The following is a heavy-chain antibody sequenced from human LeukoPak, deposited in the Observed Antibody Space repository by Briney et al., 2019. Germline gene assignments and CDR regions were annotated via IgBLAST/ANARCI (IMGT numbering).Heavy chain of an antibody. V-gene: IGHV1-18*01. J-gene: IGHJ4*02. D-gene: IGHD1-26*01. CDR1: GYTFTSYG. CDR3: ARDWVGATHFDY. Sequence: ASVKVSCKASGYTFTSYGISWVRQAPGQGLEWMGWISAYNGNTNYAQKLQGRVTTTTDTSTSTAYMELRSLRSDDTAVYYCARDWVGATHFDYWGQGTLVTVSS. CDR2: ISAYNGNT.